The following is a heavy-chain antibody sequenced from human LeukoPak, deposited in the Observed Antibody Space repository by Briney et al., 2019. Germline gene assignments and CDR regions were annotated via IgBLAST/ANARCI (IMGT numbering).Heavy chain of an antibody. CDR2: IIPIFGTA. D-gene: IGHD1-26*01. J-gene: IGHJ5*02. CDR1: GGTFSSYA. CDR3: AATSGSYYWFDP. Sequence: ASVKVSCKASGGTFSSYAISWVRQAPGHGLEWMGGIIPIFGTANYAQKFQGRVTITTDESTSTAYMELSSLRSEDTAVYYCAATSGSYYWFDPWSQGTLVTVSS. V-gene: IGHV1-69*05.